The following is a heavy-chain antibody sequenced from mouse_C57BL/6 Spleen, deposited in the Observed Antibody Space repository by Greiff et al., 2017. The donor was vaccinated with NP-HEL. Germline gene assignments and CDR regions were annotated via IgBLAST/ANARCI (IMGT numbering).Heavy chain of an antibody. CDR2: INPNNGGT. CDR1: GYTFTDYN. CDR3: ARSCTAQAHYFDY. V-gene: IGHV1-18*01. Sequence: EVQLQQSGPELVKPGASVKIPCKASGYTFTDYNMDWVKQSHGKSLEWIGDINPNNGGTIYNQKFKGKATLTVDKSSSTAYMELRSLTSEDTAVYYCARSCTAQAHYFDYWGQGTTLTVSS. D-gene: IGHD3-2*02. J-gene: IGHJ2*01.